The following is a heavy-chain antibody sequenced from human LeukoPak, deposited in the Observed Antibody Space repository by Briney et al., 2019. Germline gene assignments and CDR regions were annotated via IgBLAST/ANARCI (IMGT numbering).Heavy chain of an antibody. D-gene: IGHD2-15*01. J-gene: IGHJ4*02. CDR1: GFRFTSYW. CDR3: GNQCSGGICPEN. V-gene: IGHV3-7*01. CDR2: IGQDGSVK. Sequence: GGSLRLSCAASGFRFTSYWMTWVRQAPGKGLKWVGNIGQDGSVKNYADSVKGRFTISRDNAKNSVFLQMNSLRAEDTAFYYCGNQCSGGICPENWGRGTLVTVSS.